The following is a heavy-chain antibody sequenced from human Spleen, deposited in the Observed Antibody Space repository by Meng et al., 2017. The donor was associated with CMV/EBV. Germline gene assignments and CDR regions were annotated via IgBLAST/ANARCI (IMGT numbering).Heavy chain of an antibody. CDR2: IYYSGST. CDR3: ARYLPAARNWFDP. CDR1: GGSVSNGSYY. V-gene: IGHV4-61*01. Sequence: SETLSLTCTVSGGSVSNGSYYWSWIRQPPGKGLEWIGYIYYSGSTNYNPSLKSRVTISVDTSKNQFSLKLSSVTAADTAVYYCARYLPAARNWFDPWGQGTLVTVSS. J-gene: IGHJ5*02. D-gene: IGHD2-2*01.